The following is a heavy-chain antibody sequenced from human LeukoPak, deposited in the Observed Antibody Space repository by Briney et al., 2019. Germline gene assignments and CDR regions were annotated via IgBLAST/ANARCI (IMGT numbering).Heavy chain of an antibody. Sequence: SETLSLTCTVSGDSINSLDLWSWVRQPPGKGLEWIGEMYLSGTTHSNPSVKSRVTISIDKSKNQFFLNLSSVTAADTAVYYCAGLVGRYSSGLYYYYFDYWGQGTLVTVST. D-gene: IGHD3-22*01. CDR1: GDSINSLDL. V-gene: IGHV4-4*02. J-gene: IGHJ4*02. CDR2: MYLSGTT. CDR3: AGLVGRYSSGLYYYYFDY.